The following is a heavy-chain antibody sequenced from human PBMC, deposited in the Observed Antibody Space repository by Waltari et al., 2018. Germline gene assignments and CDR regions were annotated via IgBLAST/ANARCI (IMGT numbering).Heavy chain of an antibody. Sequence: EVQLVESGGGLIQPGGSLRLSCVASVFTGSHNYMSWVRQAPGKGLEWVSVLHAGGAAYYAESVKGRFTVSRDNSKNTLYLQMNSLRDEDTAIYFCARAGLGSPSQWLQLLDLWGQGTLVTVSS. J-gene: IGHJ5*02. CDR3: ARAGLGSPSQWLQLLDL. V-gene: IGHV3-53*01. CDR2: LHAGGAA. CDR1: VFTGSHNY. D-gene: IGHD5-12*01.